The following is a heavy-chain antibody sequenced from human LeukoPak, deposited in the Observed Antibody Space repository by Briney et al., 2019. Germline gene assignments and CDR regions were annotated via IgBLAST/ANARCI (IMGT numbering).Heavy chain of an antibody. CDR2: IGGGVNLI. V-gene: IGHV3-21*05. D-gene: IGHD3-10*01. J-gene: IGHJ4*02. Sequence: GGSLRLSCAASGFTFSHSAMNWVRQSPEKGLEWVAYIGGGVNLIVYADSVKGRFTISRDNAKNSLYLQMNSLRAEDTAVYYCARDERTYYYGSGVVAGSFDYWGQGTLVTVSS. CDR1: GFTFSHSA. CDR3: ARDERTYYYGSGVVAGSFDY.